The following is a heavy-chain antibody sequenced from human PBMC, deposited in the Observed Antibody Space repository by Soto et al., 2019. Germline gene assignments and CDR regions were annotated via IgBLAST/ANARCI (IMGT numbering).Heavy chain of an antibody. CDR3: AKGGVAAARGYFDY. D-gene: IGHD6-13*01. V-gene: IGHV3-23*01. J-gene: IGHJ4*02. Sequence: WWSLRLSCSASVFTFRSYGLSWFRQAPGKGLEWVSDISGSGSVTNYADSVKGRFTISRDNSNNTLSLQMDSLRAEDTAVYYCAKGGVAAARGYFDYWGQGTRVTVSS. CDR2: ISGSGSVT. CDR1: VFTFRSYG.